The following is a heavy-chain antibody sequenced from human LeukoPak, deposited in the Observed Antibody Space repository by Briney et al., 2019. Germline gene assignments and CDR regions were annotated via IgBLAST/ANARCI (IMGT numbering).Heavy chain of an antibody. CDR3: ARWDGYSSSPDY. D-gene: IGHD6-13*01. J-gene: IGHJ4*02. V-gene: IGHV1-2*02. CDR2: INPNSADT. Sequence: ASVKVSCKASGYSFTGYYMHWVRQAPEQGLEWMGWINPNSADTGYAQKFQGRVTMTRDMSISTIYMELTRLRSDDTALYYCARWDGYSSSPDYWGQGTLVTVSS. CDR1: GYSFTGYY.